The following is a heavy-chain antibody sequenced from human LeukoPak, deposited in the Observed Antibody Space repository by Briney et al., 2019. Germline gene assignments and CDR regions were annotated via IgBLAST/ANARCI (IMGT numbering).Heavy chain of an antibody. CDR1: GGSFSGYY. CDR2: INHSGST. D-gene: IGHD2-2*01. CDR3: ARIVVVPAATDYFDY. V-gene: IGHV4-34*01. Sequence: SETRSLTCAVYGGSFSGYYWSWIRQPPGKGLEWIGEINHSGSTNYNPSLKSRVTISVDTSKNQFSLKLSSVTAADTAVYYCARIVVVPAATDYFDYWGQGTLVTVSS. J-gene: IGHJ4*02.